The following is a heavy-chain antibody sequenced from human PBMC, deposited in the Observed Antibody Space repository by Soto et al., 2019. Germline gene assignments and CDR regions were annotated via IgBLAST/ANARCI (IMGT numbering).Heavy chain of an antibody. CDR1: GDSVSDNTAA. CDR3: TLLPAWHY. V-gene: IGHV6-1*01. D-gene: IGHD2-15*01. CDR2: TYYRSRWYN. Sequence: SQTLSLTCAISGDSVSDNTAAWNWIRQSPSRGLEWLGRTYYRSRWYNDYAVSVRSRISINPDTSKNQFSLQLNSVTPEDTAVYYGTLLPAWHYWGQGTLVTVSS. J-gene: IGHJ4*02.